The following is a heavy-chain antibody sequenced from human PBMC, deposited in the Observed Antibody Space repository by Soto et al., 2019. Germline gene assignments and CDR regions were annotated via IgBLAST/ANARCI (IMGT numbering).Heavy chain of an antibody. Sequence: PSGTLSLTCTVSGGSISSYYWSWIRQPPGKGLEWIGYIYYSGSTNYNPSLKSRVTISVDTSKNQFSLKLSSVTAADTAVYYCAGFSCSSAYSAWFDLWGQGTLVTVSS. J-gene: IGHJ5*02. CDR3: AGFSCSSAYSAWFDL. CDR2: IYYSGST. D-gene: IGHD6-6*01. V-gene: IGHV4-59*08. CDR1: GGSISSYY.